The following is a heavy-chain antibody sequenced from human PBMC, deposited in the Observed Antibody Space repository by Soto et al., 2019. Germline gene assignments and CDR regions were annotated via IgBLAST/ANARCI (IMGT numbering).Heavy chain of an antibody. CDR3: ARGQAIPDYYHYYGMDV. V-gene: IGHV4-39*07. CDR2: INHSGST. J-gene: IGHJ6*02. Sequence: PSETLSLTCTVSGGSITSSSHFWSWIRQPPGKGLEWIGEINHSGSTNYNPSLKSRVTISVDTSKNQFSLKLSSVTAADTAVYYCARGQAIPDYYHYYGMDVWGQGTTVTVSS. CDR1: GGSITSSSHF.